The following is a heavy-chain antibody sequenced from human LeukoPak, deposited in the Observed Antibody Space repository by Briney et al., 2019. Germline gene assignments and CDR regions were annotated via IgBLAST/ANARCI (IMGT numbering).Heavy chain of an antibody. J-gene: IGHJ4*02. CDR3: AGHGWELRLDY. V-gene: IGHV4-59*08. CDR2: IYYSGST. D-gene: IGHD1-26*01. Sequence: SETLSLTCTVSGGSISSYYWSWIRQPPGKGLEWIGYIYYSGSTNYNPSLKSRVTISVDTSKNQFSLKLSSVTAADTAVYYCAGHGWELRLDYWGQGTLVTVSS. CDR1: GGSISSYY.